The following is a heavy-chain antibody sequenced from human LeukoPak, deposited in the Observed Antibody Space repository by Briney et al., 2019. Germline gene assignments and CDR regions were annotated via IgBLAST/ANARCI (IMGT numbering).Heavy chain of an antibody. CDR3: ARDYYDSSGYYYVYAFDI. D-gene: IGHD3-22*01. Sequence: SETLSLTCTVSGGSISNNSYHWGWIRQPPGKGLEWIGTIHYTGSPYYNPSLKSRVTISVDRSKNQFSLKLRSVTAADTAVYYCARDYYDSSGYYYVYAFDIWGQGTMVTVSS. CDR1: GGSISNNSYH. CDR2: IHYTGSP. J-gene: IGHJ3*02. V-gene: IGHV4-39*07.